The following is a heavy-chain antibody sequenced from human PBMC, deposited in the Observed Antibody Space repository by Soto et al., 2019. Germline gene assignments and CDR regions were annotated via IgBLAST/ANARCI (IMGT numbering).Heavy chain of an antibody. CDR1: GFTFTSSA. J-gene: IGHJ6*02. V-gene: IGHV1-58*01. CDR2: IVVGSGNT. D-gene: IGHD2-2*01. CDR3: AAWAKVLSQYYYYGMDV. Sequence: SVKVSCKASGFTFTSSAVQWVRQARGQRLEWIGWIVVGSGNTNYAQKFQERVTITRDMSTSTAYMELSSLRSEDTAVYYCAAWAKVLSQYYYYGMDVWGQGTTVTVSS.